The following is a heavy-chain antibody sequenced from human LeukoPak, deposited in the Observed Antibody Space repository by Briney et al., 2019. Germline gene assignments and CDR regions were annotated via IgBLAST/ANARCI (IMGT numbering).Heavy chain of an antibody. V-gene: IGHV4-39*01. D-gene: IGHD3-16*02. CDR1: GGFISSSSYY. CDR2: TYYSGST. Sequence: PSETLSLTCTVSGGFISSSSYYWGWIRQPPGKGLEWIGSTYYSGSTYYNPSLKSRVTISVDTSKNQFSLKLSSVTAADTAVYYCARLRADDYDYVWGSYPFDYWGQGTLVTVSS. CDR3: ARLRADDYDYVWGSYPFDY. J-gene: IGHJ4*02.